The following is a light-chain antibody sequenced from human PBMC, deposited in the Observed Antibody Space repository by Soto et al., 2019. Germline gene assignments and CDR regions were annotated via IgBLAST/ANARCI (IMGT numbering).Light chain of an antibody. Sequence: DIVMTQSPDSLAVSLGERATINCKSSQSVLYSSNNKNYLAWYQQKPGQPPKLLIYWASTRESGVPDRFSGSGSGTDFTLTISSLQDEDVAVYYCQQYYSTPITFGQGTRLEIK. J-gene: IGKJ5*01. V-gene: IGKV4-1*01. CDR3: QQYYSTPIT. CDR2: WAS. CDR1: QSVLYSSNNKNY.